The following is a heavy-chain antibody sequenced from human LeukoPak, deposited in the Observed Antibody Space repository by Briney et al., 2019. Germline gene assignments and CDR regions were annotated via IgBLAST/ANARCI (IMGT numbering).Heavy chain of an antibody. CDR3: ARGAGYYDTIDY. D-gene: IGHD3-22*01. J-gene: IGHJ4*02. CDR1: GGSISSYY. V-gene: IGHV4-59*01. Sequence: SETLSLTCTVSGGSISSYYWSWIRQPPGKGLEWIGYIYYRGSTNYNPSLKSRVTISVDTSKNQFSLKLSSVTAADTAVYYCARGAGYYDTIDYWGQGTLVTVSS. CDR2: IYYRGST.